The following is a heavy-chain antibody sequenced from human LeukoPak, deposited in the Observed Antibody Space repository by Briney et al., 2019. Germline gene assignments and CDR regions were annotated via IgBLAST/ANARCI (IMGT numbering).Heavy chain of an antibody. CDR2: LYYDGRT. CDR1: GDSVSSSNYY. V-gene: IGHV4-39*01. D-gene: IGHD5-18*01. Sequence: SETLSLTCTVFGDSVSSSNYYWAWFRQPPGKGLDWIGSLYYDGRTYYSPSLESRVTVSVDTSKNQFALKLTSVTAADTAVYYCAGRTRERGYSYGPIDYWGQGTLVTVSS. CDR3: AGRTRERGYSYGPIDY. J-gene: IGHJ4*02.